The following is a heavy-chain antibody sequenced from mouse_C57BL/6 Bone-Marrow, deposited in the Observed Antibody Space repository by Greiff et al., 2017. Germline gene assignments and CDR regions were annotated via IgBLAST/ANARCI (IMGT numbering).Heavy chain of an antibody. D-gene: IGHD3-2*02. J-gene: IGHJ3*01. CDR1: GYAFSSSC. CDR3: AKAQATFAY. Sequence: QVQLQQSGPELVKPGSSVKISCKASGYAFSSSCMNWVKQRPGKGLEWIGRIYPGDGDTNYNGKFKGKATLTADKSSSTAYMQLSSLTSEDSAVYFCAKAQATFAYWGQGTLVTVSA. CDR2: IYPGDGDT. V-gene: IGHV1-82*01.